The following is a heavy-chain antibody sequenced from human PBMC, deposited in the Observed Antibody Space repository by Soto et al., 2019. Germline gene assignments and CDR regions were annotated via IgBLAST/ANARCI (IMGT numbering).Heavy chain of an antibody. Sequence: SETLSLTCTVSGGSVSSGSYYWSWIRRPPGKGLEWIGYIYYSRNTNYNPSLKSRVTISVDTSKNQFSLKLSSVTAADTAVYYCARTLVVAPFYYYGMDVWGQGTTVTVSS. CDR1: GGSVSSGSYY. CDR2: IYYSRNT. CDR3: ARTLVVAPFYYYGMDV. D-gene: IGHD2-15*01. V-gene: IGHV4-61*01. J-gene: IGHJ6*02.